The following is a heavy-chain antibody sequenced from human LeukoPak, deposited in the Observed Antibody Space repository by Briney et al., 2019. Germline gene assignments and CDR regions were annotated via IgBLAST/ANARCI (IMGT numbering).Heavy chain of an antibody. CDR2: ISSSSSTI. CDR3: ARDPYYYDSSGYYGWNNWFDP. CDR1: GFTFSSYS. D-gene: IGHD3-22*01. V-gene: IGHV3-48*01. J-gene: IGHJ5*02. Sequence: GGSLRLSCAASGFTFSSYSMNWVRQAPGKGLEWISYISSSSSTIYYADSVKGRFTISRDNAKNSLYLQMNSLRAEDTAVYYRARDPYYYDSSGYYGWNNWFDPWGQGTLVTVSS.